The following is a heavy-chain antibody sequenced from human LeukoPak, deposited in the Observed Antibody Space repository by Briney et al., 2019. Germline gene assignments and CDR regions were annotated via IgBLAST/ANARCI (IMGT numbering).Heavy chain of an antibody. CDR2: ISGSDGST. CDR3: AKFLPTHIVVANYYFDY. CDR1: GFTFSSYA. Sequence: GGSLRLSCAASGFTFSSYAMMWVRQAPGKGLEWVAAISGSDGSTYSANSVKGRFTISRDNSNNTLYLQMHSLRAEDTAVYYCAKFLPTHIVVANYYFDYWGQGTLVTVSS. D-gene: IGHD2-21*01. V-gene: IGHV3-23*01. J-gene: IGHJ4*02.